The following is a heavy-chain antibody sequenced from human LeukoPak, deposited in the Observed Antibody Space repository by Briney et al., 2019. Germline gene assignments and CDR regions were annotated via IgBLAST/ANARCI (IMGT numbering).Heavy chain of an antibody. CDR2: INPNSGGT. V-gene: IGHV1-2*04. Sequence: ASVNVSCKASGYTFTGYYMHWVRQAPGQGLEWMGWINPNSGGTNYAQKFQGWVTMTRDTSISTAYMELSRLRSDDTAVYYCARSYCSGGSCYGGSFDYWAREPWSPSPQ. CDR3: ARSYCSGGSCYGGSFDY. CDR1: GYTFTGYY. D-gene: IGHD2-15*01. J-gene: IGHJ4*02.